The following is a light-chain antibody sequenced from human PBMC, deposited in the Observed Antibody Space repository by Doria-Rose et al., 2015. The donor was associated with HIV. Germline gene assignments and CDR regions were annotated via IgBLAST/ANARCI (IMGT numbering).Light chain of an antibody. V-gene: IGKV3-15*01. J-gene: IGKJ5*01. CDR1: QSVSTD. Sequence: TQSPETLSVSPGESATLSCRASQSVSTDLAWYQHKPGQAPRLLIWGASTRATGIPARFSGSGSGTEFILTISSLQSEDFAIYFCHQYNNWPTFGQGTRLDIK. CDR2: GAS. CDR3: HQYNNWPT.